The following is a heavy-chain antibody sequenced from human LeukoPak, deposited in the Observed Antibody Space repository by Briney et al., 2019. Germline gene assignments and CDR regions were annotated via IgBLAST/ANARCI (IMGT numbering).Heavy chain of an antibody. V-gene: IGHV3-74*01. J-gene: IGHJ6*03. CDR1: GFTFSSYW. CDR2: INSDGSST. CDR3: AKGSVMYYYMDV. Sequence: GGSLRLSCAASGFTFSSYWMHWVRQAPGKGLVWVSRINSDGSSTSYADSVKGRFTISRDNAKNTLYLQMNSVRAEDTAVYYCAKGSVMYYYMDVWGKGTTVTVSS. D-gene: IGHD3-16*01.